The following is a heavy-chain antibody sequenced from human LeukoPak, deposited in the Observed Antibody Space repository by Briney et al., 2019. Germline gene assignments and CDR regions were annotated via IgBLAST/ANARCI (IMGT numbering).Heavy chain of an antibody. CDR3: ARSLIAAAVDYFDY. CDR1: GGTFISYA. J-gene: IGHJ4*02. CDR2: IIPIFGTA. V-gene: IGHV1-69*13. Sequence: ASVKVSCKASGGTFISYAISWVRQAPGQGLEWMGGIIPIFGTANYAQKFQGRVTITADESTSTAYMELSSLRSEDTAVYYCARSLIAAAVDYFDYWGQGTLVTVSS. D-gene: IGHD6-13*01.